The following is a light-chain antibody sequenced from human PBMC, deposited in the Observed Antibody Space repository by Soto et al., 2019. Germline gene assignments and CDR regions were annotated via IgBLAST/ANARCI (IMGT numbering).Light chain of an antibody. V-gene: IGLV2-14*03. J-gene: IGLJ1*01. Sequence: QSALTQPASVSGSPGQSIAISCTGTSSDVGGYNYVSWYQQHPGKTPKLMICDVSNRPSGVSNRFSGSKSGNTASLTISGLQAEDEAEYYCSSYTSSSTYVFGTGIKLTVL. CDR2: DVS. CDR1: SSDVGGYNY. CDR3: SSYTSSSTYV.